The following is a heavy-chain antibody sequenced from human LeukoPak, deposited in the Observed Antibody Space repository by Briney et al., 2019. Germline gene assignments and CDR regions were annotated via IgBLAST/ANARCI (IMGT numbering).Heavy chain of an antibody. D-gene: IGHD6-13*01. CDR1: GFTLSSYW. CDR2: IKQDGSEK. Sequence: GGSLRLSCAASGFTLSSYWMSWVRQAPGKGLEWVANIKQDGSEKYYVDSVKGRFTISRDNAKNSLYLQMNSLRAEDTAVYYCARDSLAAAEFDYWGQGTLVTVSS. J-gene: IGHJ4*02. V-gene: IGHV3-7*01. CDR3: ARDSLAAAEFDY.